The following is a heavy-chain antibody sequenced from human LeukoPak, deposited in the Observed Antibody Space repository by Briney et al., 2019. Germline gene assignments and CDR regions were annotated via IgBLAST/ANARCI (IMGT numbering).Heavy chain of an antibody. CDR2: INHSGST. CDR1: GGSFSGYY. D-gene: IGHD2-2*01. V-gene: IGHV4-34*01. Sequence: SETLSLTCAVYGGSFSGYYWSWIRQPPGKGLEWIGEINHSGSTNYNPSLKSRVTISVDTSKNQFSLKVNSVTAADTAVYYCARGGCSSTICYSPMDVWGKGTTVTVSS. J-gene: IGHJ6*03. CDR3: ARGGCSSTICYSPMDV.